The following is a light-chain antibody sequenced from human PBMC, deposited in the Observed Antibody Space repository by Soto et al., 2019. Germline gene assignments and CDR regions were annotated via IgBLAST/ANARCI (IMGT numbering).Light chain of an antibody. CDR1: QSVSSSY. V-gene: IGKV3-20*01. CDR2: GAS. CDR3: QQYGKLPIT. Sequence: DSGMTKAPDSLALERGERATLSGRASQSVSSSYLAWYQQKPGQAPRLLIYGASSRATGIPDRFSGSGSGTDFPLTISSLEPEDFAVYYCQQYGKLPITFGQGTRLEIK. J-gene: IGKJ5*01.